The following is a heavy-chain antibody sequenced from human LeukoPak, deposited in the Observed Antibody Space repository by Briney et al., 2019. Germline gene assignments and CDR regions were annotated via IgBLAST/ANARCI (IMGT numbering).Heavy chain of an antibody. CDR3: AKMTDSTPYSSGTFDS. CDR1: GFTLRSYA. V-gene: IGHV3-23*01. Sequence: PGGSLRLSCSASGFTLRSYAMGWVRQAPGKGLEWVSAMSDTGDKTYYADSVKGRFTISRDNSGNTLYLQMSRLRAEDTALFYCAKMTDSTPYSSGTFDSWGQGTLVTVSS. CDR2: MSDTGDKT. J-gene: IGHJ4*02. D-gene: IGHD3-10*01.